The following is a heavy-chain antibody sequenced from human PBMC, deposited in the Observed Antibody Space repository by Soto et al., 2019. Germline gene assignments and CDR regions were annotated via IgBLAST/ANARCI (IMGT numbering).Heavy chain of an antibody. J-gene: IGHJ4*01. CDR2: IRSKSNSYLI. V-gene: IGHV3-73*01. CDR1: GFSFSDSD. CDR3: ARGGEMVLNDD. Sequence: GGSLRLSCAASGFSFSDSDIHWVRQASGKGLEWIACIRSKSNSYLIAYDESVRGRFIISRDDSTNTAYLQMNDMNTEDRAIYYCARGGEMVLNDDWGHGTPVTVSS. D-gene: IGHD6-13*01.